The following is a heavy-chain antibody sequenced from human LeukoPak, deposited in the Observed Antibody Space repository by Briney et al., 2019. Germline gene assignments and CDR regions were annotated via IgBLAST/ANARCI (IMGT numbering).Heavy chain of an antibody. J-gene: IGHJ5*02. CDR2: INPNSGGT. Sequence: ASVKVSCKASGYTFTGYYMHWVRQAPGQGLEWMGWINPNSGGTNYAQKFQGRVTMTRDTSIGTAYMELSRLRSDDTAVYYCAGLSGSYYENWFDPWGQGTLVTVSS. CDR3: AGLSGSYYENWFDP. D-gene: IGHD3-10*01. V-gene: IGHV1-2*02. CDR1: GYTFTGYY.